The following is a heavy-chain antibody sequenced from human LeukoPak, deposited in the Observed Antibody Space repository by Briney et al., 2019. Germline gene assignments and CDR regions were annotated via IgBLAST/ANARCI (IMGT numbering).Heavy chain of an antibody. CDR2: IRSKAYGGTT. J-gene: IGHJ3*02. V-gene: IGHV3-49*04. Sequence: GGSLRLSCTASGFTFGDYAMSWVRQAPGKGLEWVGFIRSKAYGGTTEYAASVKGRFTISRDDSKSIAYLQMNSLKTEDTAVYYCTRDPYSSGWLSAFDIWGQGTVVTVSS. D-gene: IGHD6-19*01. CDR3: TRDPYSSGWLSAFDI. CDR1: GFTFGDYA.